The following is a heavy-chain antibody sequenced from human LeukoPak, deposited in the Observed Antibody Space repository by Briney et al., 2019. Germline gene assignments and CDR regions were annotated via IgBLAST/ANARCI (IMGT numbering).Heavy chain of an antibody. CDR2: IGGSGANT. J-gene: IGHJ4*02. D-gene: IGHD1-20*01. Sequence: GGSLRLSCAASRFTFSSYSMNWVRHAPGKRLDWVSNIGGSGANTYYADSVKGRFTISRDNSKNTMYLQMNSLRVEDTAVYDCARESSGIPGTTAFDYWGQGTLVTVSS. CDR3: ARESSGIPGTTAFDY. CDR1: RFTFSSYS. V-gene: IGHV3-23*01.